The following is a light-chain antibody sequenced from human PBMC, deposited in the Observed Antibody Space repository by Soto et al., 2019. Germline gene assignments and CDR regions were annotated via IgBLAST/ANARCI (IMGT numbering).Light chain of an antibody. CDR1: QGISSY. CDR3: QEYYSYPLN. J-gene: IGKJ4*01. CDR2: AAS. V-gene: IGKV1-8*01. Sequence: AIRMTQSPSSLSASTGDRVTITCRASQGISSYLAWYQQKPGKAPKLLIYAASTLQSGGPSRFSGSGSVSDFTLTISCLQSVDFATYYCQEYYSYPLNFGGGTKVEIK.